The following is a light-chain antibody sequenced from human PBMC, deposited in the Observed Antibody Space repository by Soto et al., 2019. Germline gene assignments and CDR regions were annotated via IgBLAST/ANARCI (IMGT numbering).Light chain of an antibody. CDR2: DAS. Sequence: IVLTQPPGTLSLSPGVRATLSCRTSQSVSTSKLAWYQQRPGQAPRLLMYDASRRATGIPDRFSGSGSGTDFTLTISRLEPEDVAVYYCQQYVNFVWTFGQGTKVDIK. J-gene: IGKJ1*01. V-gene: IGKV3-20*01. CDR3: QQYVNFVWT. CDR1: QSVSTSK.